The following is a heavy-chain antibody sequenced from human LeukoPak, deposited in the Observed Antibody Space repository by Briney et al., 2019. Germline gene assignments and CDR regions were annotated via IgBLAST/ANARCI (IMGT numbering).Heavy chain of an antibody. V-gene: IGHV3-30*18. J-gene: IGHJ4*02. CDR1: GFTFSSYG. D-gene: IGHD5-18*01. CDR2: ISYDGSNK. CDR3: AKGLGTANYFDY. Sequence: GGSLRLSCAASGFTFSSYGMHWVRQAPGKGLEWVAVISYDGSNKYYADSVKGRFTISRDNSKNTLYLQMNSLRAEDTAVYYCAKGLGTANYFDYWSQGTLVTVSS.